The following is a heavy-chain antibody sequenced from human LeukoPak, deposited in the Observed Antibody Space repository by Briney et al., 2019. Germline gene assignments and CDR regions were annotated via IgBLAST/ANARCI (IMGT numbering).Heavy chain of an antibody. CDR3: AKDAQRKLLWFGGNNWFDP. D-gene: IGHD3-10*01. CDR2: ISGSGGST. J-gene: IGHJ5*02. Sequence: PGGSLRLSCAASGFTVSSNYMSWVRQAPGKGLEWVSAISGSGGSTYYADSVKGRFTISRDNSKNTLYLQMNSLRAEDTAVYYCAKDAQRKLLWFGGNNWFDPWGQGTLVTVSS. CDR1: GFTVSSNY. V-gene: IGHV3-23*01.